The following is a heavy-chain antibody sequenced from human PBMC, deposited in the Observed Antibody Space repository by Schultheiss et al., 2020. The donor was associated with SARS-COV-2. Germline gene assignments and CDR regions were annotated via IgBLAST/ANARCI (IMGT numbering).Heavy chain of an antibody. CDR3: AKVGGYNLYYYYMDV. J-gene: IGHJ6*03. Sequence: GGSLRLSCAASGFTFDDYAMHWVRQAPGKGLEWVSAISGSGGSTYYADSVKGRFTISRDNSKNTLYLQMNSLRAEDTAVYYCAKVGGYNLYYYYMDVWGKGTTVTVSS. D-gene: IGHD5-18*01. V-gene: IGHV3-23*01. CDR2: ISGSGGST. CDR1: GFTFDDYA.